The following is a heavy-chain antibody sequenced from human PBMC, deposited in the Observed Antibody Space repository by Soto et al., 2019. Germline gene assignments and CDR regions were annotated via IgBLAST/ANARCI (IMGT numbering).Heavy chain of an antibody. D-gene: IGHD3-3*01. Sequence: QVQLQESGPGLVKPSETLSLSCTVSSGSISGYYWSWIRQPPGKGLEWIGSIYSSGTTYYNPSLKSRVTMPVDTSKIQFSLNLSSVTAADTAVYYCARQASYDFWDGRFYYNYYMDVWGKGTPVTVSS. CDR1: SGSISGYY. CDR2: IYSSGTT. CDR3: ARQASYDFWDGRFYYNYYMDV. V-gene: IGHV4-59*08. J-gene: IGHJ6*03.